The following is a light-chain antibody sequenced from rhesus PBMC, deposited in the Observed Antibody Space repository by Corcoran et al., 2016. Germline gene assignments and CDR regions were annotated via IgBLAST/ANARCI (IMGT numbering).Light chain of an antibody. V-gene: IGKV1-22*01. Sequence: DIQMTQSPSSLSASVGATVTITCRASQGSSNWLAVYQQKPGKAPTHLIYKAYSFRSGVPSRLSGSRSETDLTLNISRLQSEDFATYYGLQYDKTPWTFGLGTKVEIK. CDR2: KAY. J-gene: IGKJ1*01. CDR1: QGSSNW. CDR3: LQYDKTPWT.